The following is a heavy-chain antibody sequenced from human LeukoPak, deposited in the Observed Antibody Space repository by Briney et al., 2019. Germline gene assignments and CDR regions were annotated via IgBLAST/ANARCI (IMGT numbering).Heavy chain of an antibody. J-gene: IGHJ4*02. D-gene: IGHD2-15*01. CDR3: AREGVVVVAATLVFDY. CDR1: GFTFSSYG. Sequence: PGGTLRLSCAASGFTFSSYGMSWVRQAPGKGLEWVSAISGSGGSTYYADSVKGRFTISRDNAKNSLYLQMNSLRAEDTAVYYCAREGVVVVAATLVFDYWGQGTLVTVSS. CDR2: ISGSGGST. V-gene: IGHV3-23*01.